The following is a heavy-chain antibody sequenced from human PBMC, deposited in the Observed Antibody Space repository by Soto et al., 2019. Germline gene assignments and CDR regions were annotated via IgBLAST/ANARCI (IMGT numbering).Heavy chain of an antibody. CDR1: GFTFSSYA. D-gene: IGHD2-2*01. CDR3: AKAPSTVVIPGDAFDI. J-gene: IGHJ3*02. Sequence: EVQLLESGGGLVQPGGSLRLSCAASGFTFSSYAMSWVRQAPGKGLEWVSAISGSGGSTYDADSVKGRFTISRDNSKNTLYLQMNSLRAEDTAVYYCAKAPSTVVIPGDAFDIWGQGTMVTVSS. CDR2: ISGSGGST. V-gene: IGHV3-23*01.